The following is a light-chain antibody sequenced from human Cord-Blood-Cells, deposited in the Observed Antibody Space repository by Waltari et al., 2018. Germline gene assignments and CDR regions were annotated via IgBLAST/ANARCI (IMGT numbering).Light chain of an antibody. J-gene: IGLJ3*02. CDR2: YKSDSDK. Sequence: QAVLTQPASLSASPGASASLTCTLRSGINVGTYRIYWYQQKPGSLPQYLLRYKSDSDKKQGSGVPRRFSGSKHASANAGILLISGLQSEDEADYYCMIWHSSAWVFGGGTKLTVL. CDR3: MIWHSSAWV. V-gene: IGLV5-45*01. CDR1: SGINVGTYR.